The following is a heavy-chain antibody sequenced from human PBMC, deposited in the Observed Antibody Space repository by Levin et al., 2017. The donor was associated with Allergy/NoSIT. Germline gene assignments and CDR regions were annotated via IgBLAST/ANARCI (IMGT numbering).Heavy chain of an antibody. J-gene: IGHJ4*02. CDR3: AKGDYSNYGYFDY. CDR2: ITWNSGSI. CDR1: GFTFDDYA. V-gene: IGHV3-9*01. D-gene: IGHD4-11*01. Sequence: AGGSLRLSCAASGFTFDDYAMHWVRQAPGKGLEWVSSITWNSGSIAYADSVKGRFTISRDNAKNSLYLQMNSLRAEDTALYYCAKGDYSNYGYFDYWGQGTLVTVSS.